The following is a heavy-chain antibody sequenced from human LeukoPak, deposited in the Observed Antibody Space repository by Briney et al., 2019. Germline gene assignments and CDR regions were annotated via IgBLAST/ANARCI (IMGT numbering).Heavy chain of an antibody. CDR2: ISHDGSNK. Sequence: PGGSLRLSCAASGFTFSSYAMHWVRQAPGKGLEWVAVISHDGSNKYYADSVKGRFTISRDNAKNLLYLQMNSLRAEDTAVYYCARGPYPDYWGHGTLVTVSS. CDR1: GFTFSSYA. CDR3: ARGPYPDY. V-gene: IGHV3-30*07. J-gene: IGHJ4*01.